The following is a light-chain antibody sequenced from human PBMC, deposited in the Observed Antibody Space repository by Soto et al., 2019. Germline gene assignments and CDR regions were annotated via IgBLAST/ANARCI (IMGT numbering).Light chain of an antibody. J-gene: IGLJ1*01. CDR1: SSDVGGYNY. V-gene: IGLV2-8*01. Sequence: LTQPPSASGSPGQSVTISCTGTSSDVGGYNYVSWYQQHPGKAPKLMIYEVSKRPSGVPDRFSGSKSGNTASLTVSGLXAEDEADYYCSSYAGSNNFNVFGTGTKVTVL. CDR2: EVS. CDR3: SSYAGSNNFNV.